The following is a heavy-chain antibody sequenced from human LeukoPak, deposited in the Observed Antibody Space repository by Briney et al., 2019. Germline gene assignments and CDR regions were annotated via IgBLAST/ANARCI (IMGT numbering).Heavy chain of an antibody. CDR1: GFTFSNYW. J-gene: IGHJ4*02. CDR2: IFPSGGEI. Sequence: GGSLRLSCAASGFTFSNYWMHWVRQDPGKGLEWVSSIFPSGGEIHYADSVRGRFTISRDNSKSTLSLQMNSLRAEDTAIYYCATYRQVLLPFESWGQGTLVTVSS. CDR3: ATYRQVLLPFES. V-gene: IGHV3-23*01. D-gene: IGHD2-8*02.